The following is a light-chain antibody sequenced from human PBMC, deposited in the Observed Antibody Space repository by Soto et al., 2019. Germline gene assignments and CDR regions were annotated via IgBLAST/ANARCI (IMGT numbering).Light chain of an antibody. CDR2: GAS. CDR3: QQYNNWPPWT. J-gene: IGKJ1*01. V-gene: IGKV3D-15*01. Sequence: VMSQSPATLSVSPGDRATLSCRASQSISSNLAWYQQEPGQAPGLLIYGASIRAAGIPDRFSGSGSGTEFTLTISSLQSEDFAVYYCQQYNNWPPWTFGQGTKVDIK. CDR1: QSISSN.